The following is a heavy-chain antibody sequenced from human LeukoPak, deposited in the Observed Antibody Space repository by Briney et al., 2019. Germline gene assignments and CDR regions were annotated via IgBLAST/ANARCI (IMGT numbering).Heavy chain of an antibody. CDR2: INPNSGGT. J-gene: IGHJ4*02. CDR1: GYTFTGYY. V-gene: IGHV1-2*02. CDR3: ARDPRGTTVIFDY. Sequence: EASVKVSCKASGYTFTGYYMHWVRQAPGQGLEWMGWINPNSGGTNYAQKFQGRVTMNRDTSISTAYMELSRLRSDDTAVYYCARDPRGTTVIFDYWGQGTLVTVSS. D-gene: IGHD4-17*01.